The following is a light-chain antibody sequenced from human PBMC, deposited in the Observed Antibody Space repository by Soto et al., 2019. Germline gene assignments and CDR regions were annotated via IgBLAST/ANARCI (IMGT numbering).Light chain of an antibody. CDR3: QQYSCYSLFT. J-gene: IGKJ3*01. V-gene: IGKV1-5*01. CDR2: DAS. Sequence: DIQMTQSPSTLSASVGDRVTITCRASQSISGWLAWYQQRPGKAPKLLIYDASSLESGVPSRFSGSGSGTEFTLTIGGLQPDDFATYSCQQYSCYSLFTFGPGTIVDIK. CDR1: QSISGW.